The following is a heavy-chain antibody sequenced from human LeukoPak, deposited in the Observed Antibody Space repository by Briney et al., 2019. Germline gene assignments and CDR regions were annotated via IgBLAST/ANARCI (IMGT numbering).Heavy chain of an antibody. J-gene: IGHJ4*02. CDR3: AKDMTRLRLGELSLYFGDYDY. CDR1: GFTFDDYA. V-gene: IGHV3-43*02. CDR2: ISGDGGST. D-gene: IGHD3-16*02. Sequence: PGGSLRLSCAASGFTFDDYAMHWVRQVPGKGLEWVSLISGDGGSTYYADSVKGRFTISRDNSKNCLYLQMNSLRTEDTALYHCAKDMTRLRLGELSLYFGDYDYWGQGTLVTVSS.